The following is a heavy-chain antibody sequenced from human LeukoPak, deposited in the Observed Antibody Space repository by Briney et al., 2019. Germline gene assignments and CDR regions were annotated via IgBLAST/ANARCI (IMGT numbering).Heavy chain of an antibody. CDR2: ISSSSSFI. D-gene: IGHD1-26*01. V-gene: IGHV3-21*01. CDR3: ARAGWELLRSAFDI. CDR1: GFTFSSYS. Sequence: GGSLRLSCAASGFTFSSYSMNWVRQAPGKGLEWVSSISSSSSFIYYADSVKGRFTISRDNAKSSLYLQMNSLRAEDTAVYYCARAGWELLRSAFDIWGQGTMVTVSS. J-gene: IGHJ3*02.